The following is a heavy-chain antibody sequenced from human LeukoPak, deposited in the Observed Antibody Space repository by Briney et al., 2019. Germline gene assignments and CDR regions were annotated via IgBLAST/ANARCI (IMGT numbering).Heavy chain of an antibody. CDR2: IRYDGSNK. J-gene: IGHJ4*02. CDR1: GFTFSSYG. CDR3: ARDYYGSGSYLFLDY. D-gene: IGHD3-10*01. V-gene: IGHV3-30*02. Sequence: GGSLRLSCAASGFTFSSYGMHWVRQAPGKGLEWVAFIRYDGSNKYYADSVKGRFTISRDNSKNTLYLQMNSLRAGDTAVYYCARDYYGSGSYLFLDYWGQGTLVTVSS.